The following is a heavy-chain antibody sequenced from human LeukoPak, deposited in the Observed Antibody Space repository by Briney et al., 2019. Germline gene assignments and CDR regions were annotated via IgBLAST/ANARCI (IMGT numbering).Heavy chain of an antibody. J-gene: IGHJ4*02. Sequence: GGSLRLSCAASGFTFSSYAMSWVRQAPGKGLEWVSAISGSGGSTYYADSVKGRFTISRDNSKNTLYPQMNSLRAEDTAVYYCARASLLGYCSSTSCYQFDYWGQGTLVTVSS. CDR3: ARASLLGYCSSTSCYQFDY. D-gene: IGHD2-2*01. CDR2: ISGSGGST. CDR1: GFTFSSYA. V-gene: IGHV3-23*01.